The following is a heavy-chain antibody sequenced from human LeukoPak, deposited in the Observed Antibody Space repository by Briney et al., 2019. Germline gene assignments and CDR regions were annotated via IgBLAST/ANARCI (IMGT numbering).Heavy chain of an antibody. V-gene: IGHV3-74*01. Sequence: PGGSLRLSCAASGFTFSSYWMHWVRQAPGKGLVWVSRINSDGSSTSYADSVKGRFTISRDNSKNTLYLQMNSLRAEDTAVYYCAKEMHDYVWGSYRAPYDAFDIWGQGTMVTVSS. CDR1: GFTFSSYW. J-gene: IGHJ3*02. D-gene: IGHD3-16*02. CDR3: AKEMHDYVWGSYRAPYDAFDI. CDR2: INSDGSST.